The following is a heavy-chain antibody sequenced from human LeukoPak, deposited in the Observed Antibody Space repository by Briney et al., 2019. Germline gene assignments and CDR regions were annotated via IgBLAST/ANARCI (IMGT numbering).Heavy chain of an antibody. CDR3: ARVGSGNFDL. CDR2: IYYSGNT. V-gene: IGHV4-59*01. CDR1: GGSISTYY. J-gene: IGHJ2*01. Sequence: SETLSLTCTVPGGSISTYYWSWIRQPPGKGLEWIGYIYYSGNTNYNPSLKSRVTISVDTSKNQFSLKLSSVTAADTAVYYCARVGSGNFDLWGRGTLVTVSS. D-gene: IGHD3-10*01.